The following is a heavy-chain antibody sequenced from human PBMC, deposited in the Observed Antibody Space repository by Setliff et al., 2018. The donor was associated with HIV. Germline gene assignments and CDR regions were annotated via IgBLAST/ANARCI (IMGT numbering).Heavy chain of an antibody. Sequence: PGESLKISCAASGFAFVGAEIHWVRQAPGKGLEWLSSITSRSIYMYYADSVKGRFTISRDNAKNSLYLQMNSLRAEDTAVYYCARLSSGWSGISHFDYWGQGTLVTVSS. CDR3: ARLSSGWSGISHFDY. D-gene: IGHD6-19*01. J-gene: IGHJ4*02. CDR2: ITSRSIYM. CDR1: GFAFVGAE. V-gene: IGHV3-21*01.